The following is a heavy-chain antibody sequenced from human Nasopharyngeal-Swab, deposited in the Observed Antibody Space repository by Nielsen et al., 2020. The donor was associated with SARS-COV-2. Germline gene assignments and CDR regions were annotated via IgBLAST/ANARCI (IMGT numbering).Heavy chain of an antibody. CDR2: IYPGDSDT. CDR1: GYTFTSSW. J-gene: IGHJ1*01. Sequence: GESLKISCKGSGYTFTSSWIGWVRQMPGKGLECMGIIYPGDSDTRYSPSFQGQVTISADKSISTAYLQWSSLKASDTAIYFCARQEGFWPEYFHHWGQGTQVTVSS. V-gene: IGHV5-51*01. CDR3: ARQEGFWPEYFHH.